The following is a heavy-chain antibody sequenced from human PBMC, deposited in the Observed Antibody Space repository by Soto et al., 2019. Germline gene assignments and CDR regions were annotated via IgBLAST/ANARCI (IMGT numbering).Heavy chain of an antibody. CDR1: GGSISSGGYS. D-gene: IGHD2-21*01. CDR2: IYHSGST. V-gene: IGHV4-30-2*01. J-gene: IGHJ5*02. CDR3: ARIPSP. Sequence: QLQLQESGSGLVKPSQTLSLTCAVSGGSISSGGYSWSWIRQPPGKGLEWIGYIYHSGSTYYNSSLXSXXTASVDRSKNQFSLTPSSVPAADTAVYYCARIPSPWGQGTLVTVSS.